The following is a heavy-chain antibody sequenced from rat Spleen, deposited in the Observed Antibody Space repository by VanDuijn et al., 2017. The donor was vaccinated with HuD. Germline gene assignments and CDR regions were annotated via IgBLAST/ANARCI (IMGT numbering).Heavy chain of an antibody. J-gene: IGHJ2*01. V-gene: IGHV5-29*01. CDR2: ISYDGGST. CDR3: ARSLLQWYYFDY. CDR1: GFTFSNYG. Sequence: EVQLVESGGGLVAPGRSLKLSCAASGFTFSNYGMAWVRQAPKKVLEWVAYISYDGGSTYYRDSVKCRFTVSRDNAKSTLYLQMDSLRAEDTATYYCARSLLQWYYFDYWGQGVMVTVSS. D-gene: IGHD1-1*01.